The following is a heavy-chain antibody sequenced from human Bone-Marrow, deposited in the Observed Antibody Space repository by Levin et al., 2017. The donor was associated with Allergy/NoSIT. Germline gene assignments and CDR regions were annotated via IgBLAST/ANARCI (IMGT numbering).Heavy chain of an antibody. CDR3: AKAHWLGHYYYYGMDV. V-gene: IGHV3-30*18. J-gene: IGHJ6*02. Sequence: GGSLRLSCAASGFTFSSYGMHWVRQAPGKGLEWVAVISYDGSNKYYADSVKGRFTISRDNSKNTLYLQMNSLRAEDTAVYYCAKAHWLGHYYYYGMDVWGQGTTVTVSS. D-gene: IGHD3-9*01. CDR1: GFTFSSYG. CDR2: ISYDGSNK.